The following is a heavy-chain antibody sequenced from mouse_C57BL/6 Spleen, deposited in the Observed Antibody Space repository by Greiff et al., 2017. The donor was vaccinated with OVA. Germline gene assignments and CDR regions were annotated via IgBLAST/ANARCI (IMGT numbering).Heavy chain of an antibody. Sequence: QVQLKQSGPELVKPGASVKISCKASGYAFSSSWMNWVKQRPGKGLEWIGRIYPGDGDTNYNGKFKGKATLTADKSSSTAYMQLSSLTSEDSAVYFCARAIPYAMDYWGQGTSVTVSS. CDR1: GYAFSSSW. CDR2: IYPGDGDT. V-gene: IGHV1-82*01. CDR3: ARAIPYAMDY. J-gene: IGHJ4*01.